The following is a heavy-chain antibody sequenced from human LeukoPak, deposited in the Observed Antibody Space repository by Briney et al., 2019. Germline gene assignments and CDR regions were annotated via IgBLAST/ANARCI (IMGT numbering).Heavy chain of an antibody. V-gene: IGHV3-30*18. Sequence: PGGSLRLSCAASGFTFSSYGMHWVRQAPGKGLEWVAVISYDGSNKYYADSVKGRFTISRDNSKNTLYLQMNSLRAEDSAVYYCAKLEAHAGAGRKFLDYWGQGTLVTVSS. D-gene: IGHD6-13*01. CDR2: ISYDGSNK. CDR3: AKLEAHAGAGRKFLDY. CDR1: GFTFSSYG. J-gene: IGHJ4*02.